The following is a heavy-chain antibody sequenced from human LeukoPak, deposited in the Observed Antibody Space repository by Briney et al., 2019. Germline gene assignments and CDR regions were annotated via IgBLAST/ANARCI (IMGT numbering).Heavy chain of an antibody. CDR1: GFTFSSYS. Sequence: GGSLRLSCAASGFTFSSYSMNWVRQAPGKGLEWVSSISSSSNHIYYADSVKGRFTISRDNAKNSLYLQMNSLRAEDTAVYYCAKDENDSSGLFDYWGQGTLVTVSS. J-gene: IGHJ4*02. D-gene: IGHD3-22*01. CDR2: ISSSSNHI. CDR3: AKDENDSSGLFDY. V-gene: IGHV3-21*01.